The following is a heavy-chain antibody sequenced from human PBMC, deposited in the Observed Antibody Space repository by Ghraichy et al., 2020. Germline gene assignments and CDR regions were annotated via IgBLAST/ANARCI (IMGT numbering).Heavy chain of an antibody. V-gene: IGHV3-33*01. CDR2: IWYDGSNK. CDR1: GFTFSSYG. Sequence: LSLTCAASGFTFSSYGMHWVRQAPGKGLEWVAVIWYDGSNKYYADSVKGRFTISRDNSKNTLYLQMNSLRAEDMAVYYCARVPNIAARPYYFDYWGQGTLVTVSS. CDR3: ARVPNIAARPYYFDY. J-gene: IGHJ4*02. D-gene: IGHD6-6*01.